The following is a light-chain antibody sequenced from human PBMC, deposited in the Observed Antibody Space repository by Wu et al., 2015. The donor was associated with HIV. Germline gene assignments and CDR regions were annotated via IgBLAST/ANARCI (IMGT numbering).Light chain of an antibody. V-gene: IGKV3-20*01. CDR3: QQYGNSPIT. CDR2: GAS. CDR1: QSVSSNY. Sequence: EMVLTQSPGTLSLSPGERATLSCRASQSVSSNYLAWYQQKPGQAPRLLIHGASNRATGIPDRFSGSGSGTDFTLTISRLEPEDFAMYYCQQYGNSPITFGQGTRLDIK. J-gene: IGKJ5*01.